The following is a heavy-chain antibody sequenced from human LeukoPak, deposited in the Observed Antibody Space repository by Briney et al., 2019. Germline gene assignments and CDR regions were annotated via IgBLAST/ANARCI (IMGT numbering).Heavy chain of an antibody. V-gene: IGHV1-69*06. CDR2: IIPIFGTA. J-gene: IGHJ4*02. CDR3: ARDEVTTAAPGDY. D-gene: IGHD4-17*01. CDR1: GGTFSSYA. Sequence: SVKVSCKASGGTFSSYAISWVRQAPGQGLEWMGGIIPIFGTANYAQKFQGRVTITADKSTSTAYMELSSLRSEDTAVYYCARDEVTTAAPGDYWGQGTLVTVSS.